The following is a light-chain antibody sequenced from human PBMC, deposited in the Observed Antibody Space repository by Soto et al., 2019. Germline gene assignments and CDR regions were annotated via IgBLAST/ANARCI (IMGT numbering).Light chain of an antibody. V-gene: IGLV1-40*01. CDR3: QSYDSSLSPVV. Sequence: QSALTQPPSVSGAPGQRVTISCTGSRSNIGAGYDVQWYQQLPGTAPKLLIYGNNNRPSGVPDRFSGSKSGTSASLAITGLQAEDEADYYCQSYDSSLSPVVFGGGTKLTVL. CDR2: GNN. CDR1: RSNIGAGYD. J-gene: IGLJ2*01.